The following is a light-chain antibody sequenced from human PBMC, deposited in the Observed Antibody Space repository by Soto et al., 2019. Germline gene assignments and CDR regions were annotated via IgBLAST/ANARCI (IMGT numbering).Light chain of an antibody. V-gene: IGLV2-14*01. Sequence: QSALTQPASVSGSPGQSITISCTGTSRDVGGYNYVSWHQQHPGKAPKVIITDVSNRPSGVSNRFSGSKSGNTPSLTITWHHTEQDADYNFSSYIRSTSVLFGVGTKLTVL. J-gene: IGLJ2*01. CDR1: SRDVGGYNY. CDR2: DVS. CDR3: SSYIRSTSVL.